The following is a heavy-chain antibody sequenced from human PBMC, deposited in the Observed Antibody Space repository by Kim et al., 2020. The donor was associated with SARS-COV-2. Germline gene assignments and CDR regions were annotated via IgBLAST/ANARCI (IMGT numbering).Heavy chain of an antibody. CDR1: GGSISSGGYY. CDR2: IYYSGST. Sequence: TLSLTCTVSGGSISSGGYYWSWIRQHPGKGLEWIGYIYYSGSTYYNPSLKSRVTISVDTSKNQFSLKLSSVTAADTAVYYCARVGRGSGSYYTNLFDYWGQGTLVTVSS. J-gene: IGHJ4*02. V-gene: IGHV4-31*03. CDR3: ARVGRGSGSYYTNLFDY. D-gene: IGHD3-10*01.